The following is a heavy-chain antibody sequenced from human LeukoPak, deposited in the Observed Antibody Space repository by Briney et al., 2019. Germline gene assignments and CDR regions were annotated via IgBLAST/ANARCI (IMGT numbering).Heavy chain of an antibody. CDR2: IYYSGSA. D-gene: IGHD5-24*01. V-gene: IGHV4-59*01. Sequence: SETLSLTCTVSGGSISSYYWSWIRQPPGKGLEWIGYIYYSGSANYNPSLKSRVTMSVDTSKNQFSLRLNSVTAADTAVYYCARGGSRDGYNRPLDYWGQGTLVTVSS. CDR3: ARGGSRDGYNRPLDY. J-gene: IGHJ4*02. CDR1: GGSISSYY.